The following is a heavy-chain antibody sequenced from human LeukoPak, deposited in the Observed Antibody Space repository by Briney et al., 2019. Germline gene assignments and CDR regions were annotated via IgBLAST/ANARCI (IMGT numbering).Heavy chain of an antibody. V-gene: IGHV1-58*02. CDR2: IVVGSGNT. D-gene: IGHD3-9*01. J-gene: IGHJ6*02. CDR3: AADPTIRSYYDILTGYRTDYYYYGMDV. CDR1: GFTFTSSA. Sequence: SVKVSCKASGFTFTSSAMQWVRQARGQRLEWIGWIVVGSGNTNYAQKFQGRVTITRDMSTSTAYMELSSLRSEDTAVYYCAADPTIRSYYDILTGYRTDYYYYGMDVWGQGTTVTVSS.